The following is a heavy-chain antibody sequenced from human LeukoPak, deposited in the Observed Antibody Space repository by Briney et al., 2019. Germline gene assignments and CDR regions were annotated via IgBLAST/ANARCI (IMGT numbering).Heavy chain of an antibody. D-gene: IGHD6-13*01. J-gene: IGHJ4*02. V-gene: IGHV3-21*01. Sequence: GGSLRLSCALSGFTVSIHTMNWVRHPPGRWREWVASISTSSSYIYYADSAKAAYTTSRDTAKNPLYLQMKSLGAEDTAVYSCARVGAGTGPYYFDYWGQGNLVTVSS. CDR1: GFTVSIHT. CDR3: ARVGAGTGPYYFDY. CDR2: ISTSSSYI.